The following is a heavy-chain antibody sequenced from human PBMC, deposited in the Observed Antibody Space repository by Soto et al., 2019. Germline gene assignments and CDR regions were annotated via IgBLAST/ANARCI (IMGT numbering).Heavy chain of an antibody. J-gene: IGHJ4*02. D-gene: IGHD1-20*01. V-gene: IGHV1-3*01. CDR1: GFTFTDSA. CDR3: ARGITLPTPLDY. Sequence: ASVKVSCKASGFTFTDSAVNWVRQAPGQRLEWMGWINAGNGNTRYSQNFQGRVTITRDTSATTAYMELSSLTSEDTAVYYCARGITLPTPLDYWGQGTLVTVSS. CDR2: INAGNGNT.